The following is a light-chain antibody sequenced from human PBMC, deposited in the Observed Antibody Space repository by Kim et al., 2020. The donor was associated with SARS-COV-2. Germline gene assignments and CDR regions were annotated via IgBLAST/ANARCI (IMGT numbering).Light chain of an antibody. CDR2: CAS. V-gene: IGKV3-15*01. Sequence: SPVERAALSCRASHSVGTNIASYQQQPGQAPQLLIYCASSRAAGIPARCSGSGSGTEFTLTISSLQSKDLAVYSCQQYDDWPPWTFGQGTKVDIK. CDR1: HSVGTN. CDR3: QQYDDWPPWT. J-gene: IGKJ1*01.